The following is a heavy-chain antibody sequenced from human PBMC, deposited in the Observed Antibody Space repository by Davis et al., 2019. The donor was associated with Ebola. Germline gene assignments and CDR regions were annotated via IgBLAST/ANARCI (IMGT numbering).Heavy chain of an antibody. CDR1: GFTFSSYW. D-gene: IGHD3-3*01. J-gene: IGHJ4*02. CDR3: TTDLYYDFWSGYSLDY. CDR2: IKSKTDGGTT. Sequence: GGSLRLSCEVSGFTFSSYWMSWVRQAPGKGLEWVGRIKSKTDGGTTDYAAPVKGRFTISRDDSKNTLYLQMNSLKTEDTAVYYCTTDLYYDFWSGYSLDYWGQGTLVTVSS. V-gene: IGHV3-15*01.